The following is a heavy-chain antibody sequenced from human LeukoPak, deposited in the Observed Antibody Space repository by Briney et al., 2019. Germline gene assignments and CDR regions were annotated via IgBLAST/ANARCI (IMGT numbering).Heavy chain of an antibody. J-gene: IGHJ4*02. Sequence: GGSLRLSCAASGFIFSNYAMHWVRQAPGKGLEWVAFIRYDGSNKYYADSVKGRFTISRDNSKNTLYLQINSLRAEDTAVYYCARKRGSYSVLPRSHYFDYWGQGTLVTVSS. V-gene: IGHV3-30*02. D-gene: IGHD1-26*01. CDR3: ARKRGSYSVLPRSHYFDY. CDR1: GFIFSNYA. CDR2: IRYDGSNK.